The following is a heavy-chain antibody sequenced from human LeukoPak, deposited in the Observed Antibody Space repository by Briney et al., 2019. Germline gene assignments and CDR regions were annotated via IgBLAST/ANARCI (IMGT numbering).Heavy chain of an antibody. CDR1: GGTISSYY. CDR2: IYTSGST. Sequence: SETLSLTCAVSGGTISSYYWSWIRQPAGKGLEWIGRIYTSGSTNYYPSLKSRVTMSVDTSKNQFSLKLSSVTAADTAVYYCAREPHTAMVTLTPWFDPWGQGTLVTVSS. J-gene: IGHJ5*02. V-gene: IGHV4-4*07. D-gene: IGHD5-18*01. CDR3: AREPHTAMVTLTPWFDP.